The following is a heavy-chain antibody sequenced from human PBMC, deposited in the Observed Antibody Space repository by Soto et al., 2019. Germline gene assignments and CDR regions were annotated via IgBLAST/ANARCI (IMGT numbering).Heavy chain of an antibody. V-gene: IGHV1-69*13. D-gene: IGHD3-22*01. J-gene: IGHJ4*02. CDR2: IIPIFGTA. CDR1: GGTFSSYA. CDR3: ARGVYDSSGYYPYYFDS. Sequence: SVKVSCKASGGTFSSYAISWVRQAPGQGLEWMGGIIPIFGTANYAQKFQGRVTITADESTSTAYMELSSLRSEDTAVYYCARGVYDSSGYYPYYFDSWGQGPLVTVSS.